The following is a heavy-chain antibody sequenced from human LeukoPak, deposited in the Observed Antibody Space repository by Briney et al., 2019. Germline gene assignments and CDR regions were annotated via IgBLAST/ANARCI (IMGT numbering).Heavy chain of an antibody. CDR3: AKDGYYYDSSGYFDY. CDR1: GFSFSSYW. CDR2: INIDGTNT. J-gene: IGHJ4*02. Sequence: PGGSLRLSCAASGFSFSSYWMHWVRQPPGKGLVWVSRINIDGTNTNYADSVKGRFTISRDNAKNTLYLQMNSLRAEDTAVYYCAKDGYYYDSSGYFDYWGQGTLVTVSS. D-gene: IGHD3-22*01. V-gene: IGHV3-74*01.